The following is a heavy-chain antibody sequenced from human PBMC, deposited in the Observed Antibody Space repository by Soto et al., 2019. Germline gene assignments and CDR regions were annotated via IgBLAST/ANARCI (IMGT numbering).Heavy chain of an antibody. CDR2: ISSSGSTI. J-gene: IGHJ3*02. Sequence: GGSLRLSCAASGFTFSDYYMSWIRQAPGKGLEWVSYISSSGSTIYYADSVKGRFTISRDNAKNSLYLQMNSLRAEDTAVYYCALTPPSGDAFDIWGQGTMVTVSS. V-gene: IGHV3-11*01. D-gene: IGHD3-9*01. CDR3: ALTPPSGDAFDI. CDR1: GFTFSDYY.